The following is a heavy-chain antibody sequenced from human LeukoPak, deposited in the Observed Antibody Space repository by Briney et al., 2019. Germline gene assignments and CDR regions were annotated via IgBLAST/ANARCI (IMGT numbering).Heavy chain of an antibody. CDR1: GFTFSSYW. CDR2: INSDGRST. J-gene: IGHJ6*02. CDR3: ARDGTGSTYYDFWSGFPHGMDV. D-gene: IGHD3-3*01. V-gene: IGHV3-74*01. Sequence: GGSLRLSCSASGFTFSSYWMDWVRQAPGKGLVWVSRINSDGRSTTYADSVKGRFTISRDNAKNTLYLQMNSLRAEDTDVYYCARDGTGSTYYDFWSGFPHGMDVWGQGTTVTVSS.